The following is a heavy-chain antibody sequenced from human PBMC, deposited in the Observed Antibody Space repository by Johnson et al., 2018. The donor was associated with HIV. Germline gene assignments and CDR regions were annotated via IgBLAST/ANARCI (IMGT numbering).Heavy chain of an antibody. CDR3: AKWDAFDI. V-gene: IGHV3-30*02. CDR1: GFNFRTYG. Sequence: QVQLVESGGGVVRPGGSLRLSCAASGFNFRTYGIHWVRQAPGKGLEWVAFIWSDGSDKYYADSVKGRFTISRDNSKETLYLQMNSLRAEDTAVYYCAKWDAFDIWGQGTMVTVSS. CDR2: IWSDGSDK. J-gene: IGHJ3*02.